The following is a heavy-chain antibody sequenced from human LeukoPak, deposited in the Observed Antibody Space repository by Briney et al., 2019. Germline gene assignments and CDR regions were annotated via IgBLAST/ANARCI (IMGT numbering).Heavy chain of an antibody. CDR3: ARRRSSTLIDY. CDR1: GCSFSSYW. J-gene: IGHJ4*02. V-gene: IGHV5-51*01. D-gene: IGHD3-10*01. Sequence: PGESLKISCKGSGCSFSSYWIAWVRQMPGKGLEWMGIIYPGDSDTTYSPSFQGQVTISADKSISTAYLQWNSLKASDTAMYFCARRRSSTLIDYWGQGTLVTVSS. CDR2: IYPGDSDT.